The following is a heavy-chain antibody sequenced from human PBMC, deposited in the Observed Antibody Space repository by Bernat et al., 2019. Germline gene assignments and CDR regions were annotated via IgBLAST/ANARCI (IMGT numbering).Heavy chain of an antibody. CDR3: ATFDSGSYVFDY. CDR2: MHYSGST. D-gene: IGHD1-26*01. V-gene: IGHV4-59*12. J-gene: IGHJ4*02. Sequence: QVQLQESGPGLVKPSETLSLTCTVSGGSISSYYWSWIRQPPGKGLEWIGYMHYSGSTNSNQSLKSRVTRAVDTSKNQFSLKLSSVTAADTAVYYCATFDSGSYVFDYWGQGTLVNVSS. CDR1: GGSISSYY.